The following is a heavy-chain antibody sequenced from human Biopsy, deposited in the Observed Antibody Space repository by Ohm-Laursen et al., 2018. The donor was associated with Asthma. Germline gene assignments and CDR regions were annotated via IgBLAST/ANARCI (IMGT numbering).Heavy chain of an antibody. Sequence: SAVKVSCKASGDSFSNYAISWVRQAPRQGLEWMGGLIPVLGTADYAQMFEGRVTITADESTSTAYMELSSLRSEDTAVYYCATGYSVSDRIVYYYSGMEVWGQGTTVTVSS. CDR2: LIPVLGTA. V-gene: IGHV1-69*01. D-gene: IGHD5/OR15-5a*01. J-gene: IGHJ6*02. CDR1: GDSFSNYA. CDR3: ATGYSVSDRIVYYYSGMEV.